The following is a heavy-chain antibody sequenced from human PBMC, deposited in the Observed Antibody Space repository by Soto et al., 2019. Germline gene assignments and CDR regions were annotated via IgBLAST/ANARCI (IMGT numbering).Heavy chain of an antibody. D-gene: IGHD3-22*01. Sequence: SETLSLTCAVSGYSMSSGYYWGWIRQPPGKGLEWIGSIYHRGSTYYNPSLKSRVTISVDTSKNQFSLKLSSVTAADTAVYYCARVRYYYDSSGYYPYYFDYWGQGTLVTVSS. CDR3: ARVRYYYDSSGYYPYYFDY. J-gene: IGHJ4*02. CDR2: IYHRGST. V-gene: IGHV4-38-2*01. CDR1: GYSMSSGYY.